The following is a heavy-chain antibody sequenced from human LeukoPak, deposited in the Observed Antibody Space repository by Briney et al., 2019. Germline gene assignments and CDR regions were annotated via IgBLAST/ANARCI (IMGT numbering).Heavy chain of an antibody. CDR2: INPSGGST. J-gene: IGHJ5*02. D-gene: IGHD3-22*01. Sequence: ASVKVSCKASGYTFTSYYMHWVRQAPGQGLEWMGIINPSGGSTSCTQKFQGRVTMTRDTSTSTVYMELNSLRAEDTAVYYCAKSGSRQDDSSGYYPDWFDPWGQGTLVTVSS. V-gene: IGHV1-46*01. CDR1: GYTFTSYY. CDR3: AKSGSRQDDSSGYYPDWFDP.